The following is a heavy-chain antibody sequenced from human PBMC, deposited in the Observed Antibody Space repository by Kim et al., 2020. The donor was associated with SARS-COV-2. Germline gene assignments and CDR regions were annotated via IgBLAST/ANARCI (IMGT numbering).Heavy chain of an antibody. V-gene: IGHV4-59*01. D-gene: IGHD3-10*01. CDR1: GGSMSSYY. CDR3: ARFRDSYERYYYYYYMDI. CDR2: IYYSGST. Sequence: SETLSLTCTVSGGSMSSYYWSWIRQPPGKGLERIGYIYYSGSTNYNPSLKSRVTISVDTSKNQFSLKLSSVTAADSAVYYCARFRDSYERYYYYYYMDIWGKGTTVTVSS. J-gene: IGHJ6*03.